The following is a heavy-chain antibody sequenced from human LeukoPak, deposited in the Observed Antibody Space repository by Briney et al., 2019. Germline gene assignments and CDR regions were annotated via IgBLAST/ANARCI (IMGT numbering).Heavy chain of an antibody. CDR1: GGSISSGGYY. CDR3: ARDASSGYFDRRVGFDP. V-gene: IGHV4-31*03. D-gene: IGHD3-9*01. CDR2: IYYSGST. Sequence: PSETLSLTCTVSGGSISSGGYYWSWIRQHPGKGLGWIGYIYYSGSTYYNPSLKSRVTISVDTSKNQFSLKLSSVTAADTAVYYCARDASSGYFDRRVGFDPWGQGTLVTVSS. J-gene: IGHJ5*02.